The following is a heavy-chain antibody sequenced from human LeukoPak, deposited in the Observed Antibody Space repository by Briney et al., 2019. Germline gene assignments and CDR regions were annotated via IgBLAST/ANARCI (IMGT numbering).Heavy chain of an antibody. V-gene: IGHV3-7*01. CDR3: AKGGAVGGRLEY. J-gene: IGHJ4*02. CDR2: IKVDGSEK. D-gene: IGHD3-3*01. CDR1: VFNFRISW. Sequence: AGGSLRLSCAASVFNFRISWMSWVRQAPGKGLEWVANIKVDGSEKYYVDSVKGRFTISRDNARNSLYLQMNSLRAEDTAVYYCAKGGAVGGRLEYWGQGTLVTVSS.